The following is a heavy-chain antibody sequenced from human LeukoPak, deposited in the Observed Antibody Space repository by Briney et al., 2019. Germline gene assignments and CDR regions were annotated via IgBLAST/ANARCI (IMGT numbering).Heavy chain of an antibody. D-gene: IGHD5-18*01. V-gene: IGHV1-69*13. CDR3: ALLDTAMVPIAEYFHH. CDR2: IIPFFGTA. J-gene: IGHJ1*01. CDR1: GGAFSSYA. Sequence: SVKVSCKASGGAFSSYAISWVRQAPGQGLEWMGGIIPFFGTANFAQKFQGRVTITADESTSTAYMELSSLRSEDTAVYYCALLDTAMVPIAEYFHHWGQGTLVTVSS.